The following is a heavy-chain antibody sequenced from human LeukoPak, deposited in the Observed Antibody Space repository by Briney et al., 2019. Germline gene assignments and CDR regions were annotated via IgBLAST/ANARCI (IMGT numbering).Heavy chain of an antibody. CDR3: ARDLAYGSGSLYGMDV. CDR2: INPNSGGT. J-gene: IGHJ6*02. V-gene: IGHV1-2*02. D-gene: IGHD3-10*01. Sequence: ASVKVSFKASGYTFTGYYMHWVRRAPGQGLEWMGWINPNSGGTNYAQKFQGRVTMTRDTSIKTAYMELSRLRSDDTAVYYCARDLAYGSGSLYGMDVWGQGTTVTVSS. CDR1: GYTFTGYY.